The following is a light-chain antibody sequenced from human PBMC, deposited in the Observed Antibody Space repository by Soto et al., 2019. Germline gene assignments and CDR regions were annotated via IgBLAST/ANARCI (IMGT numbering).Light chain of an antibody. V-gene: IGKV3-15*01. CDR3: QQYHDWPYT. Sequence: EKVMTQSPATLSVSPGERATLSCRASQSVSSNLAWYQQKRGQAPRLLIYGASTRATGIPARFSGSGSGRQFNLTISSLQSEDFAVYYCQQYHDWPYTFGQGTNLEIK. J-gene: IGKJ2*01. CDR1: QSVSSN. CDR2: GAS.